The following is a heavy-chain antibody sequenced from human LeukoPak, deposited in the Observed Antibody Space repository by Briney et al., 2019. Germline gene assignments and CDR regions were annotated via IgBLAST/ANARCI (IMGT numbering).Heavy chain of an antibody. CDR1: GFTFSSYA. Sequence: GGSLRLSCAASGFTFSSYAMHWVRQAPGKGLEWVGRIKSKTDGGTTDYAAPVKGRFTISRDDSKNTLYLQMNSLKTEDTAVYYCTTSVTMIVVISDYWGQGTLVTVSS. D-gene: IGHD3-22*01. J-gene: IGHJ4*02. CDR2: IKSKTDGGTT. V-gene: IGHV3-15*01. CDR3: TTSVTMIVVISDY.